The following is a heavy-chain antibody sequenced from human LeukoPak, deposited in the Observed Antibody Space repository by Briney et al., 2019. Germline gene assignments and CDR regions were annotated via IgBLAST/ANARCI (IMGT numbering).Heavy chain of an antibody. Sequence: SETLSLTCAVYGGSFSGYYWSWIRQPPGKGLEWIGEINHSGSTNYNPSLKSRVTISVDTSKNQFSLELSSVTAADTAVYYCARVTVTSFYYYYGMDVWGQGTTVTVSS. CDR2: INHSGST. CDR3: ARVTVTSFYYYYGMDV. V-gene: IGHV4-34*01. D-gene: IGHD4-11*01. J-gene: IGHJ6*02. CDR1: GGSFSGYY.